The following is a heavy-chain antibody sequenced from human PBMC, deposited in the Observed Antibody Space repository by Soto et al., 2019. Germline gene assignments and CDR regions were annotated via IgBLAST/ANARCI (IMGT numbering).Heavy chain of an antibody. CDR2: FDPEDDET. CDR3: ARDLFGSSPHRNDY. D-gene: IGHD6-6*01. CDR1: GYSLTELS. V-gene: IGHV1-24*01. J-gene: IGHJ4*02. Sequence: ASVKVSCKVSGYSLTELSMHWVRQAPGKGLEWMGGFDPEDDETIYAQKFQGRVTMTEDTSTDTAYMELSSLRSDDTAVYYCARDLFGSSPHRNDYWGQGTLVTVSS.